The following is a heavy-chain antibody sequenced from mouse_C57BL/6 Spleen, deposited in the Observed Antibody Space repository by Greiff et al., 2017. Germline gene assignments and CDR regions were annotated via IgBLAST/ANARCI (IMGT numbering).Heavy chain of an antibody. J-gene: IGHJ3*01. CDR3: ARDLYYDYDGTPFAY. D-gene: IGHD2-4*01. V-gene: IGHV5-4*01. Sequence: EVKVVESGGGLVKPGGSLKLSCAASGFTFSSYAMSWVRQTPEKRLEWVATISDGGSYTYYPDNVKGRFTISRDNAKNNLYLQMSHLKSEDTAMYYCARDLYYDYDGTPFAYWGQGTLVTVSA. CDR1: GFTFSSYA. CDR2: ISDGGSYT.